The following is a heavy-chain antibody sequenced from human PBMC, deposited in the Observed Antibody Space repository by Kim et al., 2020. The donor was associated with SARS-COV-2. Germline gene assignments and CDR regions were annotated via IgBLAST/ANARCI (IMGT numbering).Heavy chain of an antibody. V-gene: IGHV3-66*01. Sequence: GGSLRLSCAASGFTVSSNYMSWLRQAPGKGLEWLSVIYSGDKTYYVESVKGRLTISRDNSKNTLYLQMSSRRVEDTAVYYCATNLAAAGVVWGQGTLVTV. J-gene: IGHJ4*02. D-gene: IGHD6-13*01. CDR2: IYSGDKT. CDR3: ATNLAAAGVV. CDR1: GFTVSSNY.